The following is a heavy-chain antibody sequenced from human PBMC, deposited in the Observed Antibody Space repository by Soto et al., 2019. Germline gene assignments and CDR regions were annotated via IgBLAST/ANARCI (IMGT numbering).Heavy chain of an antibody. D-gene: IGHD3-10*01. Sequence: PSETLSLTCPVSGGSISSYYLSWIRQPPGKGLEWIGYIYYSGSTNYNPSLKSRVTISVDTSKNQFSLKLSSVTAADTAVYYCAKGGSGSYSNAFDIWGQGTMVTVSS. J-gene: IGHJ3*02. CDR1: GGSISSYY. CDR2: IYYSGST. CDR3: AKGGSGSYSNAFDI. V-gene: IGHV4-59*08.